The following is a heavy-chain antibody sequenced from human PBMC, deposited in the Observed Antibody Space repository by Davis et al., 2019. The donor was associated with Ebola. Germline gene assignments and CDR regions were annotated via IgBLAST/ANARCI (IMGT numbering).Heavy chain of an antibody. CDR2: MNPNSGNT. Sequence: ASVKVSCQASGYTFTSSDINWVRQATGQGLEWMGWMNPNSGNTGNAQKFQGRVTMTRNTSISTAYMELSSLRSEDPAVYYCERDPPGGWGQGTLVTVSS. CDR3: ERDPPGG. CDR1: GYTFTSSD. V-gene: IGHV1-8*01. D-gene: IGHD3-10*01. J-gene: IGHJ4*02.